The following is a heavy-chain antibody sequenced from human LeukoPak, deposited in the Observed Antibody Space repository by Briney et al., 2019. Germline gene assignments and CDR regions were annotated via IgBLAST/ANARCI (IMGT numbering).Heavy chain of an antibody. J-gene: IGHJ4*02. CDR1: GFTFSTYS. CDR3: ARDPDSSGWSSIEY. CDR2: INGYGSST. Sequence: GGSLRLSCAASGFTFSTYSMHWVRQAPGKGLVWVSLINGYGSSTIYADSVKGRFTISRDNAKNTLYLQMNSLRAEDTAVYYCARDPDSSGWSSIEYWGQGTLVTVSS. D-gene: IGHD6-19*01. V-gene: IGHV3-74*01.